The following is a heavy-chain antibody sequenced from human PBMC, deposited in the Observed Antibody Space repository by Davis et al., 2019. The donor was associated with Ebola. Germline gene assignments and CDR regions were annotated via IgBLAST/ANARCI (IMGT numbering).Heavy chain of an antibody. CDR2: IYPGDSDT. J-gene: IGHJ6*02. CDR3: ARLGQWLVKGYYYYGMDV. CDR1: GYSFTSYW. V-gene: IGHV5-51*01. D-gene: IGHD6-19*01. Sequence: KVSCKGSGYSFTSYWIGWVRQMPGKGLEWMGIIYPGDSDTRYSPSFQGQVTISADKSISTAYLQWSSLKASDTAMYYCARLGQWLVKGYYYYGMDVWGQGTTVTVSS.